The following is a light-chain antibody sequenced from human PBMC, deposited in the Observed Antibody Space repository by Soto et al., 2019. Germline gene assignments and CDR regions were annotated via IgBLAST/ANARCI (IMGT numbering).Light chain of an antibody. Sequence: EVVMTQSPVTLSVSPGESPALSCRASQTISTNLAWYQQKPGQAPRLLIYSASSRATGLPARFSGSGSGTEFTLTISSLQSEDLGVYYCQQYNKWPNTFGQGTRLEMK. CDR1: QTISTN. CDR2: SAS. CDR3: QQYNKWPNT. J-gene: IGKJ2*01. V-gene: IGKV3-15*01.